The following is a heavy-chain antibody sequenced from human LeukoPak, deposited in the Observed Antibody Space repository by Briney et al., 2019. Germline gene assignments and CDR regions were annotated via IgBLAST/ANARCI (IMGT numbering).Heavy chain of an antibody. CDR3: AKESNSSDNWYFDL. D-gene: IGHD2/OR15-2a*01. J-gene: IGHJ2*01. V-gene: IGHV4-39*07. CDR2: IFYSGST. CDR1: GGSISTSNYY. Sequence: SETLSLTCTVSGGSISTSNYYWGWIRQPPGKGLEWIGNIFYSGSTYYSPSLRSRVTISLDTSRNQFSLKLSSVTAADTAVYYCAKESNSSDNWYFDLWGRGTLVTVSS.